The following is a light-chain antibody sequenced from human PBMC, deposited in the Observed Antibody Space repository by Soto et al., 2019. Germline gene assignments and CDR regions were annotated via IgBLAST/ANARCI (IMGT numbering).Light chain of an antibody. CDR3: HQSYITPPIT. Sequence: DVQMTQSPSSLSALVGDRVTITCRASQSDSRYLNWYQHQPGKAPKLLINAASNLRSGVPSRFSGSGSGTDLTLTIAGLQPEDFAVYYCHQSYITPPITFGQGTRLEIK. J-gene: IGKJ5*01. CDR2: AAS. CDR1: QSDSRY. V-gene: IGKV1-39*01.